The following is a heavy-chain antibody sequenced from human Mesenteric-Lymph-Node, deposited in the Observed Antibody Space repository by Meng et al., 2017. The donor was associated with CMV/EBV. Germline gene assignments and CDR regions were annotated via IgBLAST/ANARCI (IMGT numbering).Heavy chain of an antibody. CDR1: GFTLRDYW. V-gene: IGHV3-7*01. D-gene: IGHD3-16*01. J-gene: IGHJ3*02. CDR2: INQDGGEN. CDR3: ARDHYVSDAFDM. Sequence: GGSLRLSCGASGFTLRDYWMSWVRQAPGKGLEWVANINQDGGENYHADSVKGRFTISRDNAKNSLYLQMNSLRGEDTAVYYCARDHYVSDAFDMWGQGTMVTVSS.